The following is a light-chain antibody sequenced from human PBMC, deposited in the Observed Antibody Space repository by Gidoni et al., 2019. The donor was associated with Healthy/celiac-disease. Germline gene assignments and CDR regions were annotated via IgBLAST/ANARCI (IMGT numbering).Light chain of an antibody. V-gene: IGLV3-21*02. CDR3: QVWDSSSDHVV. J-gene: IGLJ2*01. CDR1: NIGSKS. CDR2: DDS. Sequence: SSVLTQPPSVSVAPVHTARITCSGNNIGSKSVHWYQQKPGQAPVLVVYDDSDRPSGIPERCSGANSGNTATLTISRVEAGDEADYYCQVWDSSSDHVVFGGGTKLTVL.